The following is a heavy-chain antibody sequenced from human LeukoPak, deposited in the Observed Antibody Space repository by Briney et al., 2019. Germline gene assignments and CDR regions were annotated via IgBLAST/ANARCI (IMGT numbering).Heavy chain of an antibody. J-gene: IGHJ4*02. CDR1: GGSISSYY. D-gene: IGHD6-19*01. CDR2: IYYSGST. V-gene: IGHV4-59*08. CDR3: ARHIEGWSSSGWPYYFDY. Sequence: PSETLSLTCTVSGGSISSYYWSWIRQPPGEGLEWIGYIYYSGSTNYNPSLKSRVTISVDTSKNQFSLKLSSVTAADTAAYYCARHIEGWSSSGWPYYFDYWGQGTLVTVSS.